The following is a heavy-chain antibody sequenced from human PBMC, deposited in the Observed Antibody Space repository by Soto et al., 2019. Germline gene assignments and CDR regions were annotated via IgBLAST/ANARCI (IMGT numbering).Heavy chain of an antibody. J-gene: IGHJ5*02. CDR3: ASFWGFFSISPFDA. Sequence: APETLSPTCGVSGDPISSVKWWSWVRQSPGRGLEWIGEIYHSGSTNYNPSLKSRVTVSVDKSKNQFSLQLTSVTAADTAVYYCASFWGFFSISPFDAWGRGILVIVSS. CDR2: IYHSGST. CDR1: GDPISSVKW. V-gene: IGHV4-4*03. D-gene: IGHD3-3*01.